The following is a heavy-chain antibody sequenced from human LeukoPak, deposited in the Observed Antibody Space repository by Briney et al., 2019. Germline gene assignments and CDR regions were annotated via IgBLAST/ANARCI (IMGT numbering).Heavy chain of an antibody. CDR2: INAGNGNT. Sequence: ASVKVSCKASGYTFTSYGISWVRQAPGQGLEWMGWINAGNGNTKYSQKFQGRVTITRDTSASTAYMELSSLRSEDTAVYYCARLDYGDYVGWGQGTLVTVSS. J-gene: IGHJ4*02. CDR3: ARLDYGDYVG. D-gene: IGHD4-17*01. V-gene: IGHV1-3*01. CDR1: GYTFTSYG.